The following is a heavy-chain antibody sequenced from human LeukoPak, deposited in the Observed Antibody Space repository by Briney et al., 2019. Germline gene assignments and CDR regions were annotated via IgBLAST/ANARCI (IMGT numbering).Heavy chain of an antibody. V-gene: IGHV3-9*01. CDR1: GFTFDDYV. CDR2: ITWNSDTI. CDR3: AREPYYDSSGYSPDY. Sequence: PGRSLRLSCAASGFTFDDYVMHWVRQAPGKGLEWVSGITWNSDTIAYADSVKGRFTISRDNAKNSLYLHMNSLRAEDTALYYCAREPYYDSSGYSPDYWGQGTLVTVSS. D-gene: IGHD3-22*01. J-gene: IGHJ4*02.